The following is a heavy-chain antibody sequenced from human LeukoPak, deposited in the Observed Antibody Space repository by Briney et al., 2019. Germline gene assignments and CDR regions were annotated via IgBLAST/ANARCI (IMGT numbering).Heavy chain of an antibody. D-gene: IGHD5-24*01. Sequence: GGSLRLSCAASGFTFDRYTMHWVRQAPGKGLEWVSFVTRQGSTTNYADSVRGRFTISRDNSKNSLFLQMNTLKTEDTALYYCAKERDGHKDGFDYWGQGTLVTVSS. J-gene: IGHJ4*02. CDR3: AKERDGHKDGFDY. CDR1: GFTFDRYT. V-gene: IGHV3-43*01. CDR2: VTRQGSTT.